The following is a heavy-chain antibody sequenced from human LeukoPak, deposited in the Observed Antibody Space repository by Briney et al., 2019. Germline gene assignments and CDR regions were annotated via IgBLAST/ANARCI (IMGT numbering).Heavy chain of an antibody. J-gene: IGHJ4*02. CDR3: APLAGVRGVIAKNYFDY. V-gene: IGHV1-24*01. Sequence: ASVKVSCKVSGNTLTELSMHWVRQAPGKGLEWMGGFDPKDGETIYAQKFRGRVTMTEDTSTDAAYMELSSLRSEDTAVYYCAPLAGVRGVIAKNYFDYWGQGTLVTVSS. D-gene: IGHD3-10*01. CDR1: GNTLTELS. CDR2: FDPKDGET.